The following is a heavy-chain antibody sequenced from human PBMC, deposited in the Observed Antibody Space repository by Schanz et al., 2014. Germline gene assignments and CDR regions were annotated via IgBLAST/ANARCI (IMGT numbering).Heavy chain of an antibody. V-gene: IGHV3-21*05. CDR1: GFTVSSDH. J-gene: IGHJ6*02. CDR3: AREEGWGIAAAGPKHYYYGMDV. D-gene: IGHD6-13*01. Sequence: EVQLVESGGGFVQPGGSLGLSCVVSGFTVSSDHMSWVRQAPGKGLEWVSYISSSSSYIYYADSVKGRFTISRDNAKNSLYLQMNSLRAEDTAVYYCAREEGWGIAAAGPKHYYYGMDVWGQGTTVTVSS. CDR2: ISSSSSYI.